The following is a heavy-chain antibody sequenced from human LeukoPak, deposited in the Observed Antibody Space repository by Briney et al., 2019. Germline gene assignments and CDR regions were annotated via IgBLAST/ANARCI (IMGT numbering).Heavy chain of an antibody. D-gene: IGHD1-7*01. J-gene: IGHJ1*01. V-gene: IGHV4-59*08. CDR2: IYYSGST. CDR3: ARAGVELSVRYFQH. CDR1: GGSISSYY. Sequence: PSETLSLTCTVSGGSISSYYWSWIRQPPGKGLEWIGYIYYSGSTNYNPSLKSRVTISVDTSKNQFSLKLSSVTAADTAVYYCARAGVELSVRYFQHWGQGTLVTVSS.